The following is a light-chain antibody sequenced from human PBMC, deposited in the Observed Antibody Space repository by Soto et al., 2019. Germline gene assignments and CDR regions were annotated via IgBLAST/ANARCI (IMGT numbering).Light chain of an antibody. CDR1: QSVGSNY. J-gene: IGKJ1*01. Sequence: KQSPSTLSVAQGEGATGSCRASQSVGSNYLACYQQRPGQPPNLPIFGASQRAPDIPDRFSGSGSGTDFTLTISSLEPEDFAVYYCQQYGSSIQTFGQGTKVDI. V-gene: IGKV3-20*01. CDR2: GAS. CDR3: QQYGSSIQT.